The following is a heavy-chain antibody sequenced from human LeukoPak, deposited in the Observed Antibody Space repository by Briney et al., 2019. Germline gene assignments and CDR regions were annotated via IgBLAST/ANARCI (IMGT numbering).Heavy chain of an antibody. CDR1: GYTFTRYY. Sequence: ASVKVSCKASGYTFTRYYMHWVRQAPGQGLEWMGIINPSGGSTNYAQKFQGRVTMTRGTSTNTVYMELSSLRSEDTAVYYCATDQGRIAAAGNYYFDYWGQGTLVTVSS. CDR3: ATDQGRIAAAGNYYFDY. CDR2: INPSGGST. J-gene: IGHJ4*02. V-gene: IGHV1-46*01. D-gene: IGHD6-13*01.